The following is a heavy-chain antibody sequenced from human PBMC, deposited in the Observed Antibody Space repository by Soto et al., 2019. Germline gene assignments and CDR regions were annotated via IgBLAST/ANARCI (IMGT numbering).Heavy chain of an antibody. CDR2: INAGNGNT. J-gene: IGHJ6*03. CDR1: GYTFITYA. CDR3: ARSDYGDDGGYYYYMDV. D-gene: IGHD4-17*01. V-gene: IGHV1-3*01. Sequence: ASVKVSCKASGYTFITYAMHWVRQAPGQRLEWMGWINAGNGNTKYSQKFQGRVTITRDTSASTAYMELSSLRSEDTAVYYCARSDYGDDGGYYYYMDVWSKGTTVTVSS.